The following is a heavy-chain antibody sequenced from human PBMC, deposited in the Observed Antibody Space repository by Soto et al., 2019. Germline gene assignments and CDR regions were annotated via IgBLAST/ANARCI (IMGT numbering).Heavy chain of an antibody. J-gene: IGHJ6*02. CDR2: IIPIFGTA. D-gene: IGHD3-22*01. Sequence: GASVKVSCKDSGGTFSSYAISWVRQATEQGLEWMGGIIPIFGTANYAQKFQGRVTITADESTSTAYMELSSLRSEDTAVYHCARDYDSSGNYYYYGMDVWGQGTTVTVSS. V-gene: IGHV1-69*13. CDR1: GGTFSSYA. CDR3: ARDYDSSGNYYYYGMDV.